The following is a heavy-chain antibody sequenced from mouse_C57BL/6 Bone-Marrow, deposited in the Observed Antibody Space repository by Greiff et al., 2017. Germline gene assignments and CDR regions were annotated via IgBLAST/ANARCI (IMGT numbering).Heavy chain of an antibody. J-gene: IGHJ4*01. CDR3: WRGFMITASYYYAMDD. D-gene: IGHD2-4*01. Sequence: QVTLKVSGPGILQPSQTLSLACTFSGISLSTSGMGLSWLRQPSGKALEWLASIWNNDNYYNPSLKSRLTFSKETSNYHVFLKLTSVDTAESATYYGAWRGFMITASYYYAMDDWGQGTSVTVSS. CDR2: WNNDNY. CDR1: ISLSTSGMGL. V-gene: IGHV8-2*01.